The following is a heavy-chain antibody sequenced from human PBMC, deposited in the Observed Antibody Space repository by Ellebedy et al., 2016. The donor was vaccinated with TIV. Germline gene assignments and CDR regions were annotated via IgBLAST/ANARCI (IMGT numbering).Heavy chain of an antibody. V-gene: IGHV3-7*01. Sequence: GESLKISXAASGFTFSSHWMHWVRQAPGKGLEWVANIKQDGGEKYYVGSVKGRFTISRDNAKNSLYLQMNSLRAEDTAVYYCARTLGSGSCYWGQGTLVTVSS. CDR2: IKQDGGEK. CDR1: GFTFSSHW. J-gene: IGHJ4*02. D-gene: IGHD6-19*01. CDR3: ARTLGSGSCY.